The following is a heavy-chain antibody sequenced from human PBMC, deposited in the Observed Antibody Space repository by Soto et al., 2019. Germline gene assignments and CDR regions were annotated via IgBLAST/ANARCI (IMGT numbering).Heavy chain of an antibody. CDR3: ARGVDSSGYLDY. V-gene: IGHV3-33*01. CDR2: IWYDGSNK. CDR1: GFTFSSYG. J-gene: IGHJ4*02. D-gene: IGHD3-22*01. Sequence: QVQLVESGGGVVQPGRSLRLSCAASGFTFSSYGMHWVRQAPGKGLEWVAVIWYDGSNKYYADSVKGRLTISRDNSKNTLYLKMNSLRAEDTAVYYCARGVDSSGYLDYWGQGTLVTVSS.